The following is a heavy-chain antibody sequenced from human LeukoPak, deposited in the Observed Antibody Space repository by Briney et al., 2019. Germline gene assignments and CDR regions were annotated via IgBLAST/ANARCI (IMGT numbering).Heavy chain of an antibody. CDR3: ARDGKSGSSGYTFDAFDI. V-gene: IGHV4-59*01. D-gene: IGHD3-22*01. Sequence: SETLSLTCTVSGGSISSYYWSWIRQPPGKGLEWIGYIYYSGSTNYNPSLKSRVTISVDTSKNQFSLKLSSVTAADTAVYYCARDGKSGSSGYTFDAFDIWGQGTMVTVSS. CDR1: GGSISSYY. CDR2: IYYSGST. J-gene: IGHJ3*02.